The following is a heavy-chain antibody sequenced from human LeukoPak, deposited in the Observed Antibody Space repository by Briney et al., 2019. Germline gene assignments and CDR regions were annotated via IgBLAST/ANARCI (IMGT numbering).Heavy chain of an antibody. Sequence: GGSLRLSCAASGFTFSSYGMHWVRQAPGKGLEWVAVISYDGSNKYYADSVKGRFTISRDNSKNTLYLQMNSLRAEDTAVYYCAKWGSTVVSFLDYWGQGALVTVSS. D-gene: IGHD4-23*01. J-gene: IGHJ4*02. CDR1: GFTFSSYG. CDR2: ISYDGSNK. V-gene: IGHV3-30*18. CDR3: AKWGSTVVSFLDY.